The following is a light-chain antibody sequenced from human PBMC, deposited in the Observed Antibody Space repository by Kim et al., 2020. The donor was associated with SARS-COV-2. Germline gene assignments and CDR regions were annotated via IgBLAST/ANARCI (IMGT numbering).Light chain of an antibody. J-gene: IGKJ1*01. CDR1: QGIYNY. CDR2: AAS. Sequence: DIQMTQSPSSLSASVGDRVTITCRASQGIYNYLAWYQQRPGKVPKLLIHAASALQSGVRSRFSGSGSGTDFTLTISSLQPEDAATYYCQKYNSGPRTFGQGTKVDIK. CDR3: QKYNSGPRT. V-gene: IGKV1-27*01.